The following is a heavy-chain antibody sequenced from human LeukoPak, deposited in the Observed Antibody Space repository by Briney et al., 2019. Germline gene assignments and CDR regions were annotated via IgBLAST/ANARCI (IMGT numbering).Heavy chain of an antibody. Sequence: SETLSLTCTVSGGSISSCYWSWIRQPAGKGLEWIGRIYTSGSTNYNPSLKSRVTMSVDTSKNQFSLKLSSVTAADTAVYCCARYSRYSEYYLDYWGQGTLVTVSS. CDR1: GGSISSCY. D-gene: IGHD2-15*01. V-gene: IGHV4-4*07. J-gene: IGHJ4*02. CDR3: ARYSRYSEYYLDY. CDR2: IYTSGST.